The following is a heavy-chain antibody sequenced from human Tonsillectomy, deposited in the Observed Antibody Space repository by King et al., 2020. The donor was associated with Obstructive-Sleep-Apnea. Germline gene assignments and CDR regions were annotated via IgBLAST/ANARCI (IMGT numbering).Heavy chain of an antibody. CDR2: IKSKTDGGTT. V-gene: IGHV3-15*01. J-gene: IGHJ4*02. CDR1: GFTFSNAW. Sequence: VQLVESGGGLVKPGGSLRLSCAASGFTFSNAWMSWVRQAPGKGLEWVGRIKSKTDGGTTDYAAPVKGRFTISRDDSKNTLYLQMNSLKIEDTAVYYCNTDLQYYDSSGYSRRDYWGQGTLVTVSS. CDR3: NTDLQYYDSSGYSRRDY. D-gene: IGHD3-22*01.